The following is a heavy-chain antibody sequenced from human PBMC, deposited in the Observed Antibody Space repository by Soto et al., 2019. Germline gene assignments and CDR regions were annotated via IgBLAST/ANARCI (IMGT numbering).Heavy chain of an antibody. CDR1: GGSFSGYY. D-gene: IGHD6-13*01. Sequence: PSETLSLTCAVYGGSFSGYYWSWIRQPPGKGLEWIGEINHSGSTNYNPSLKSRVTISVDTYKNQFSLKLSSVTAADTAVYYCARGFGGAAAGTSIWFDPWGQGTLVTVSS. J-gene: IGHJ5*02. V-gene: IGHV4-34*01. CDR2: INHSGST. CDR3: ARGFGGAAAGTSIWFDP.